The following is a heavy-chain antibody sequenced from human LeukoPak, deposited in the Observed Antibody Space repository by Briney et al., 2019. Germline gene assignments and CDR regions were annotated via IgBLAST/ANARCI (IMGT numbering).Heavy chain of an antibody. D-gene: IGHD3-10*01. CDR1: GFTFSSYS. Sequence: GGSLRLSCAASGFTFSSYSMNWVRQAPGKGLEWVSYISSSSSTIYYADSVKGRFTISRDNAKNSLYLQMNSLRAEDTAVYYCARDSLSTYYYGSGSYFLPDYWGQGALVTVSS. CDR2: ISSSSSTI. CDR3: ARDSLSTYYYGSGSYFLPDY. V-gene: IGHV3-48*01. J-gene: IGHJ4*02.